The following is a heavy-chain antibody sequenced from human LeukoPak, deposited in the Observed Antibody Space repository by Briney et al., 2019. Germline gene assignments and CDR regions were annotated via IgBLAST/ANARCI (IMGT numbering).Heavy chain of an antibody. J-gene: IGHJ6*03. V-gene: IGHV3-53*01. CDR1: GFSVTSNY. CDR3: ARARNDYSNVLYYYYYYMDV. CDR2: IHSGGST. Sequence: GGSLRLSCAASGFSVTSNYMSWVRQAPGKGLQWVSIIHSGGSTYYADSVKGRFTISRDNSKNTLYLQMNSLRAEDTAVYYCARARNDYSNVLYYYYYYMDVWGKGTTVTVSS. D-gene: IGHD4-11*01.